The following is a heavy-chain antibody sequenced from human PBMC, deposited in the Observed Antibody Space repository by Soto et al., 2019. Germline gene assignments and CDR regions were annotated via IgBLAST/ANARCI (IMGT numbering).Heavy chain of an antibody. J-gene: IGHJ4*02. CDR2: IYSGGST. CDR1: GFTVSSNY. V-gene: IGHV3-66*01. Sequence: GGSLRLSCAASGFTVSSNYMSWVRQAPGKGLEWVSVIYSGGSTYYADSVKGRFTISRDNSKNTLYLQMNSLRAEETAVYYCARENRYCSGGSCLNYFDYWGQGTLVTVSS. CDR3: ARENRYCSGGSCLNYFDY. D-gene: IGHD2-15*01.